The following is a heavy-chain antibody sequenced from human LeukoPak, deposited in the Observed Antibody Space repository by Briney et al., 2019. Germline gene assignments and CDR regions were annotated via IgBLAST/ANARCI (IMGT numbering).Heavy chain of an antibody. CDR2: IYYSGST. CDR1: GGSISSSSYY. CDR3: ARHYLPREEPYFDY. V-gene: IGHV4-39*01. D-gene: IGHD1-14*01. Sequence: PSETLSLTCTVSGGSISSSSYYWGWIRQPPGRGLEWIGSIYYSGSTYYNPSLKSRVTISVDTSKNQFSLKLSSVTAADTAVYYCARHYLPREEPYFDYWGQGTLVTVSS. J-gene: IGHJ4*02.